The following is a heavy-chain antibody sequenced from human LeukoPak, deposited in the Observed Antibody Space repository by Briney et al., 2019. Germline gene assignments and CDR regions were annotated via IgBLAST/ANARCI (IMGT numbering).Heavy chain of an antibody. D-gene: IGHD2-21*02. CDR2: IYPGDSDT. CDR1: GYSFTSYW. J-gene: IGHJ4*02. Sequence: GESLKISCKGSGYSFTSYWIGWVRQLPGKGLEWMGIIYPGDSDTRYSPSSQGQVTISADKSISTAYLQWSSLQASDTAIYYCARAPETSSFGDSYRDYWGQGTLVTVSS. V-gene: IGHV5-51*01. CDR3: ARAPETSSFGDSYRDY.